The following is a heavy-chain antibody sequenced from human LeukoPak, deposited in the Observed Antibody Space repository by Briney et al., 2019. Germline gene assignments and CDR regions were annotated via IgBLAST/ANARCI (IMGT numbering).Heavy chain of an antibody. Sequence: GGCLRIYCAASGFTFSSYDMHWVRQATGKGLEWVSAIGIAGDTYYPGSVKGRFTISRENAKNSLYLQMNSLRAGDTAVYYCARATNSGPWGYFDLWGRGTLVTVSS. CDR2: IGIAGDT. J-gene: IGHJ2*01. CDR1: GFTFSSYD. CDR3: ARATNSGPWGYFDL. V-gene: IGHV3-13*01. D-gene: IGHD5-12*01.